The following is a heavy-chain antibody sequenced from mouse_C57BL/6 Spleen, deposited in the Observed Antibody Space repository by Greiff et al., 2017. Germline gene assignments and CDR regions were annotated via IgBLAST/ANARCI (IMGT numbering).Heavy chain of an antibody. Sequence: QVQLKESGAELVKPGASVKLSCKASGYTFTSYWMHWVKQRPGRGLEWIGRIDPNSGGTKYNEKFKSKATLTVDKPSSTAYMQLSSLTSEDSAVYYCARSALRLPWDFDVWGTGTTVTVSS. CDR3: ARSALRLPWDFDV. CDR2: IDPNSGGT. CDR1: GYTFTSYW. J-gene: IGHJ1*03. V-gene: IGHV1-72*01. D-gene: IGHD1-1*01.